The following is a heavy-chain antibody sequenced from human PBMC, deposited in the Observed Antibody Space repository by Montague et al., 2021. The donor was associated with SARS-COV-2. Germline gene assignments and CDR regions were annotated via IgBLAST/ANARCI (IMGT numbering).Heavy chain of an antibody. V-gene: IGHV3-30*18. J-gene: IGHJ6*02. CDR1: GFTFSSYG. D-gene: IGHD2-2*01. Sequence: SLRLSCEAYGFTFSSYGIHWVRQAPGKGLEWVAVISYDGSNKHYXDSXKGRFTISRDNSKNTLYLQMNSLRAEDTAVYYCAKDQGDCSSSRCFRGWTYYYYGMDVWDQGTTVTVSS. CDR2: ISYDGSNK. CDR3: AKDQGDCSSSRCFRGWTYYYYGMDV.